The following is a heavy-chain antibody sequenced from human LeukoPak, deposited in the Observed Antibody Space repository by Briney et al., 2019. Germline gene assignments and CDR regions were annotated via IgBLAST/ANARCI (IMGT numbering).Heavy chain of an antibody. CDR3: ARRATYYYDSSGYFPPDY. CDR2: ISSSSSYI. V-gene: IGHV3-21*01. D-gene: IGHD3-22*01. CDR1: GFTFSNYS. J-gene: IGHJ4*02. Sequence: GVSLRLSCAASGFTFSNYSMNWVRQAPGKGLEWVSSISSSSSYIYYADSLKGRFTISRDNAKNSLYLQMNSLRAEDTAVYYCARRATYYYDSSGYFPPDYWGQGTLVTVSS.